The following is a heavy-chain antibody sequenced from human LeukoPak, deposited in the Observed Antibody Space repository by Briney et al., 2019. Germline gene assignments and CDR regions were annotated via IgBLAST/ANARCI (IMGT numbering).Heavy chain of an antibody. CDR1: GFTFSSNT. CDR2: ISGSGSST. D-gene: IGHD1-26*01. V-gene: IGHV3-23*01. Sequence: GGSLRLSCAASGFTFSSNTMSWVRQAAGKGLEWVSGISGSGSSTYYADSVKGRFTISRDNSKNTLYLQMNSLRVADTAVYYCAEEVSGSYSPTDYWGQGTLVTVSS. CDR3: AEEVSGSYSPTDY. J-gene: IGHJ4*02.